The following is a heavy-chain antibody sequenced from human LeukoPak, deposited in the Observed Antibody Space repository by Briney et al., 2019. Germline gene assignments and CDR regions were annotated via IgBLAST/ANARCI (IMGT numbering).Heavy chain of an antibody. CDR1: GFTFSDYW. D-gene: IGHD4-17*01. CDR3: ARGATTTRFGRFDP. J-gene: IGHJ5*02. CDR2: IKSDGSSA. V-gene: IGHV3-74*01. Sequence: PGGSLRLSCAASGFTFSDYWMHWVRQAPGKGLVWVSRIKSDGSSAIYADSVKGRFTISRDNPKKSLYLQMNSLRAEDTAVYYCARGATTTRFGRFDPWGQGTLVIVSS.